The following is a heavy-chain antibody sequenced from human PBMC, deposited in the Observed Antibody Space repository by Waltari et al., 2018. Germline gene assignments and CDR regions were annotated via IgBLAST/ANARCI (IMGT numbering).Heavy chain of an antibody. V-gene: IGHV4-38-2*01. CDR3: ARRRYSSSWYEDY. Sequence: QVQLQASGPGLVKPSETLSLTCAVSGYSISSGYYWGWIRQPPGKGLEWIGSIYHSGSTYYNPSLKSRVTISVDTSKNQFSLKLSSVTAADTAVYYCARRRYSSSWYEDYWGQGTLVTVSS. D-gene: IGHD6-13*01. CDR2: IYHSGST. J-gene: IGHJ4*02. CDR1: GYSISSGYY.